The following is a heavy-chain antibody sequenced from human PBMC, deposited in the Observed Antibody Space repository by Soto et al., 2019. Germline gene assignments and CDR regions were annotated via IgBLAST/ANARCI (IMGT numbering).Heavy chain of an antibody. CDR1: GGSISSGGYY. Sequence: QVQLQESGPGLVKPSQTLSLTCTVSGGSISSGGYYWSWIRQHPGKGLEWIGYIYYSGSTYSNPSLKSRVTISVDTSKNQFSLKLSSVTAADTAVYYCARAHDFWSVACWFDPWGQGTLVTVSS. CDR2: IYYSGST. D-gene: IGHD3-3*01. CDR3: ARAHDFWSVACWFDP. V-gene: IGHV4-31*03. J-gene: IGHJ5*02.